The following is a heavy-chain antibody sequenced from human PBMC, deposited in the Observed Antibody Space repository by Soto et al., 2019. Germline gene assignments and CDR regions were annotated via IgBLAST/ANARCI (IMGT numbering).Heavy chain of an antibody. Sequence: AEPLSLTCTVSGGSITSFYWSWIRQPPGRGLEWIGLIHYSGTANNNPSLKSRATMSMDTSNSQFSLQLTSVTAADTAVYYCARGGASSKWLDPWGQGILVTVSS. V-gene: IGHV4-59*01. CDR2: IHYSGTA. CDR1: GGSITSFY. D-gene: IGHD3-10*01. CDR3: ARGGASSKWLDP. J-gene: IGHJ5*02.